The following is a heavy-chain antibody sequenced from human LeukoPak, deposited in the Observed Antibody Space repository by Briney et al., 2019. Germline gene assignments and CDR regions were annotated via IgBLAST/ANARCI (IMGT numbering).Heavy chain of an antibody. V-gene: IGHV3-7*04. CDR2: IKQDGSEK. J-gene: IGHJ4*02. CDR3: TRVGYIDEGIDY. Sequence: PGGSLRLSCAASGFIFNNYWMSWVRQAPGKGLEWVANIKQDGSEKYYVDSVKGRFTISRDNAKNSLYLQMNSLRAEDTAIYYCTRVGYIDEGIDYWGQGTLVTVSS. D-gene: IGHD5-24*01. CDR1: GFIFNNYW.